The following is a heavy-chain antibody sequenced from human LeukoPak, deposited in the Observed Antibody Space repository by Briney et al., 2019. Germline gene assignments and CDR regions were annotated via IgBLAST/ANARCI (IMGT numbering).Heavy chain of an antibody. CDR2: IYYSGST. Sequence: SETLSLTCTVSGGFFSSYYWGWIRQPPGKGLEWIGHIYYSGSTNYNPSLKSRVTISVDTSKNQFSLKLSSVTAADTAVYYCARDRLAAAGRYYYYGVDVWGQGTTVTVSS. CDR1: GGFFSSYY. V-gene: IGHV4-59*01. CDR3: ARDRLAAAGRYYYYGVDV. J-gene: IGHJ6*02. D-gene: IGHD6-13*01.